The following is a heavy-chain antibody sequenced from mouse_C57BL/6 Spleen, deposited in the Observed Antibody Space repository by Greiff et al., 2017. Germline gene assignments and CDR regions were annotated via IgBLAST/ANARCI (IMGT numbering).Heavy chain of an antibody. J-gene: IGHJ4*01. CDR2: ISSGGSYA. D-gene: IGHD2-14*01. Sequence: EVQGVESGGDLVKPGGSLNLSCAASGFTFSSYGMSLVRLTPDTRLEWVSTISSGGSYAYYPDRVMGRFTISRDNAKNTLYLQMGNLKSEDTAMYYCARHDRGEDYWGQGTSVTVAS. CDR1: GFTFSSYG. CDR3: ARHDRGEDY. V-gene: IGHV5-6*01.